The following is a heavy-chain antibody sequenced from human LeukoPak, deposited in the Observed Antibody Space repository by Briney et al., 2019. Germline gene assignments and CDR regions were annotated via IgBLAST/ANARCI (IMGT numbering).Heavy chain of an antibody. J-gene: IGHJ4*02. CDR2: ISSSSSYI. Sequence: PGGSLRLPCAASGFTFSSYSMNWVRQAPGKGLEWVSSISSSSSYIYYADSVKGRFTISRDNAKNSLYLQMNSLRAEDTAVYYCARGGFIVAPMGYFDYWGQGTLVTVSS. D-gene: IGHD3-10*01. CDR1: GFTFSSYS. CDR3: ARGGFIVAPMGYFDY. V-gene: IGHV3-21*01.